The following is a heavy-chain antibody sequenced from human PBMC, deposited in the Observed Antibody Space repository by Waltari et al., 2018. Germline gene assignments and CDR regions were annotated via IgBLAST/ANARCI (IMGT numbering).Heavy chain of an antibody. D-gene: IGHD3-10*01. CDR1: GFTFSSYA. CDR3: ARGLLMVRGVIANYYYYGMDV. Sequence: QVQLVESGGGVVQPGRSLRLSCAASGFTFSSYAMHWVRQAPGKGLEWVAAISYDGSNKSYADSVKGRFSIARDNSKNTTYLQMNSLRGEGTAVYYGARGLLMVRGVIANYYYYGMDVWGQGTTVTVSS. J-gene: IGHJ6*02. CDR2: ISYDGSNK. V-gene: IGHV3-30*16.